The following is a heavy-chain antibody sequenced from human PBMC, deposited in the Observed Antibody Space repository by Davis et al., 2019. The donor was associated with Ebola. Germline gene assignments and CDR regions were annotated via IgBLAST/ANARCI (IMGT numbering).Heavy chain of an antibody. CDR1: GFTFSSYE. V-gene: IGHV3-48*03. J-gene: IGHJ6*02. D-gene: IGHD3-16*02. CDR2: IRSSETIM. Sequence: GESLKISCAASGFTFSSYEMHWVRQAPGKGLEWVSYIRSSETIMHYADSVRGRFTIFRDNAKNSLYLQMNSLRAEDTAVYSCASFAGIYDYVRGRYRYVWGQGTTVTVSS. CDR3: ASFAGIYDYVRGRYRYV.